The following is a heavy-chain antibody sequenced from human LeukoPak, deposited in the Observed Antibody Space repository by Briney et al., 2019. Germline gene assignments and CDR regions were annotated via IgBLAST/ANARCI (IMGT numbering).Heavy chain of an antibody. CDR3: ARGRRYSSGWHLFDY. CDR1: ARSISSYY. J-gene: IGHJ4*02. D-gene: IGHD6-19*01. CDR2: IYNSGST. Sequence: SETLSLTCTLSARSISSYYCSWIRHPPGKGLEWIGYIYNSGSTNYNPSLKSRVTISVDTSKNQFSLKLSSVTAADTAVYYCARGRRYSSGWHLFDYWGQGTLVTVSS. V-gene: IGHV4-59*01.